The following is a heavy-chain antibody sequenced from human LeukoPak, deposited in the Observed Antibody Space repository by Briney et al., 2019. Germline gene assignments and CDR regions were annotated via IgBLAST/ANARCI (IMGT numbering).Heavy chain of an antibody. CDR3: AKASWVSRTDAVR. Sequence: GGSLRLSCAASGLSFSSFSMSWVRQGPARGLEWVSSIRGKGETFYADSVKGRFTLYSDSSRNAVYFQLNNLRGEDTAIYYCAKASWVSRTDAVRWGQGTLVSDSS. V-gene: IGHV3-23*01. CDR1: GLSFSSFS. J-gene: IGHJ4*02. CDR2: IRGKGET. D-gene: IGHD3-16*01.